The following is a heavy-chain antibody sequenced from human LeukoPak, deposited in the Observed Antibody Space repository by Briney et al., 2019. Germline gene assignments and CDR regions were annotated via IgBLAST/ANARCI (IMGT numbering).Heavy chain of an antibody. D-gene: IGHD6-19*01. CDR1: GGSISTAY. CDR3: ARGVWFHDC. V-gene: IGHV4-59*01. J-gene: IGHJ4*02. Sequence: PSETLSLTCSVSGGSISTAYWSWIRQPPGKGLEWIGNIHYSGITNYNSSLKSRVSISLDTSKNQFSLKMISVSTADTAVYFCARGVWFHDCWGQGTLVTVSS. CDR2: IHYSGIT.